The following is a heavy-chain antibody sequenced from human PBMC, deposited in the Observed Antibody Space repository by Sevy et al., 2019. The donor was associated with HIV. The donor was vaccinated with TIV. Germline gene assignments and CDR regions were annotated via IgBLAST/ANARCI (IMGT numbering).Heavy chain of an antibody. CDR2: IYSGGST. CDR3: TSRDGYNWDAFHI. CDR1: GFTFSSYW. Sequence: GGSLRLSCAASGFTFSSYWMSWVRQAPGKGLEWVSVIYSGGSTYYADSVKGRFTISRDNSKNTLYLHMNSLRAEDTAVYYCTSRDGYNWDAFHIWGQGTMVTVSS. D-gene: IGHD1-1*01. V-gene: IGHV3-53*01. J-gene: IGHJ3*02.